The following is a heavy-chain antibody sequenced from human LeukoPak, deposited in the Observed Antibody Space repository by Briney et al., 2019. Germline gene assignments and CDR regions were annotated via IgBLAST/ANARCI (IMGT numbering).Heavy chain of an antibody. CDR3: ARGVYYMDV. CDR1: GFTLSSYA. Sequence: GGSLRLSWAVSGFTLSSYAMSWGRQAPGKGLEWVSAISGSGGSTYYADSVKGRFTISRDNSKNTLYLQMNSLRAEDTAMYYCARGVYYMDVWGKGTTVTVSS. D-gene: IGHD3-10*01. V-gene: IGHV3-23*01. J-gene: IGHJ6*03. CDR2: ISGSGGST.